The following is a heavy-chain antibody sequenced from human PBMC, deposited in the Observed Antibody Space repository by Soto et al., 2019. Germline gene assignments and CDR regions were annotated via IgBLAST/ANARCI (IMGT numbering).Heavy chain of an antibody. D-gene: IGHD5-18*01. J-gene: IGHJ4*02. CDR1: GGSFSGYY. V-gene: IGHV4-34*01. CDR3: AREGYSYGYRRYFDY. CDR2: INHSGST. Sequence: SETLSLTCAVYGGSFSGYYWSWIRQPPGKGLEWIGEINHSGSTNYNPSLKSRVTISVDTSKNQFSLKLSSVTAADTAVYYCAREGYSYGYRRYFDYWGQGTLVTVSS.